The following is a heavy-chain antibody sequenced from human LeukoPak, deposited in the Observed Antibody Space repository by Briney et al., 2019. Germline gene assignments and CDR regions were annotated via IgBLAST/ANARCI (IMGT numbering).Heavy chain of an antibody. V-gene: IGHV3-23*01. CDR1: GFTFSTYA. CDR2: ISGIGAGT. J-gene: IGHJ4*02. Sequence: GGSLRLSCAASGFTFSTYAMSWVRQAPGKGLEWVSVISGIGAGTYYADSVKGRFTISRDNSKDTLYLQMNSLRAEDTALYYCASHPRTGGNFDYWGQGTLVTVSS. D-gene: IGHD4-23*01. CDR3: ASHPRTGGNFDY.